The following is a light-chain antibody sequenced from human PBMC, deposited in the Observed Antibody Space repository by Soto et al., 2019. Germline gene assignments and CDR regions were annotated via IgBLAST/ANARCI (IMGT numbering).Light chain of an antibody. V-gene: IGKV3-20*01. Sequence: EVVLTQSPGTLSLSPGERATLSCRASQSVTSTYLAWYQQKPGQPPRLLIYGASNRATGIPDRFSGSGSGTDFTLTISRLEPEDFAVYYCQQYRSLPTTFGAGTKVDI. CDR1: QSVTSTY. J-gene: IGKJ3*01. CDR2: GAS. CDR3: QQYRSLPTT.